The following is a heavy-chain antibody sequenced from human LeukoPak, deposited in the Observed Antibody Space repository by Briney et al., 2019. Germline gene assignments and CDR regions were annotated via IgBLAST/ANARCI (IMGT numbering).Heavy chain of an antibody. CDR1: GGSFSGYY. CDR2: INHSGST. D-gene: IGHD2-2*01. Sequence: SETLSLTCAVYGGSFSGYYWSWLRQPPGKGLEWIGEINHSGSTNYNPSLKSRVTISVDTSKNQFSLKLSSVTAADTAVYYCARGRRNTWGYYSSTSCYRGGNWFDPWGQGTLVTVSS. J-gene: IGHJ5*02. V-gene: IGHV4-34*01. CDR3: ARGRRNTWGYYSSTSCYRGGNWFDP.